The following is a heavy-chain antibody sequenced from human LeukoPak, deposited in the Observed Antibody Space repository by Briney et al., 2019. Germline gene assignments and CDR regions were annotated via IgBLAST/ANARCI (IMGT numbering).Heavy chain of an antibody. CDR1: VLTFSQYA. Sequence: HPGGSLRLSCTASVLTFSQYAKTWARQAPGKGLEWASGISGSGSFTDYADSVKGRFTISRDNSRNTLYLLMNRLRVEDTAVYYCAKDRGIGVGRAAVQLLDAFHIWGQGTMVTVSS. CDR2: ISGSGSFT. CDR3: AKDRGIGVGRAAVQLLDAFHI. V-gene: IGHV3-23*01. D-gene: IGHD2-2*01. J-gene: IGHJ3*02.